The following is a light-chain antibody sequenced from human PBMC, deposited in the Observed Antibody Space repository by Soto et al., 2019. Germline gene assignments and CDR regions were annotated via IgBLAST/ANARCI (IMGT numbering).Light chain of an antibody. CDR3: CSYAGSGTLI. J-gene: IGLJ2*01. CDR1: SSDVGSYNL. V-gene: IGLV2-23*02. CDR2: EVS. Sequence: QSALTQPASVSGSPGQSITISCTGTSSDVGSYNLVSWYQHHPGKAPKLMIYEVSKRPSGVSNRFSGSKSGNTASLTISGLQTADEADYFCCSYAGSGTLIFGGGTKLTVL.